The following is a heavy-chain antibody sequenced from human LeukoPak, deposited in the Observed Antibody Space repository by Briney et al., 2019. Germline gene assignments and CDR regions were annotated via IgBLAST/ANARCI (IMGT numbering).Heavy chain of an antibody. CDR3: ANRIPGHPAEDAFDI. D-gene: IGHD2-15*01. Sequence: PLKVSCKASGGTFSSYAISWVRHAPGQGLEWMGRIIPIFGTANYAQKFQGRVTITTDESTSTAYMELSSLRSEDTAVYYCANRIPGHPAEDAFDIWGQGTMVTVSS. CDR1: GGTFSSYA. J-gene: IGHJ3*02. CDR2: IIPIFGTA. V-gene: IGHV1-69*05.